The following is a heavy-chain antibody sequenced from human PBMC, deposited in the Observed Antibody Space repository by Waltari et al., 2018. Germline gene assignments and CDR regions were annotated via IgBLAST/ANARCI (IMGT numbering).Heavy chain of an antibody. CDR1: GYTFTSYY. CDR3: ARGASVVVAATQTFDY. CDR2: INPSGGST. V-gene: IGHV1-46*01. J-gene: IGHJ4*02. D-gene: IGHD2-15*01. Sequence: QVQLVQSGAEVKKPGASVKVSCKASGYTFTSYYMHWVRQAPGQGLEWMGIINPSGGSTSYAQKFQGRVTITADESTSTAYMELSSLRSEDTAVYYCARGASVVVAATQTFDYWGQGTLVTVSS.